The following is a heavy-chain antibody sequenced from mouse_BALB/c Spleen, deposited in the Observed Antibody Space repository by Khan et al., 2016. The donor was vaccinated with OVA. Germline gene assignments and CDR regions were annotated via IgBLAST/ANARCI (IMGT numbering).Heavy chain of an antibody. V-gene: IGHV5-17*02. CDR3: ARDSYGYMGYFDY. CDR1: GFTFSSFG. CDR2: ISSGSNTT. J-gene: IGHJ2*01. D-gene: IGHD1-2*01. Sequence: EVELVESGGGLVQPGGSRKLSCAASGFTFSSFGMHWIRQAPEKGLEWVAYISSGSNTTYYSDTLKGRFTISRDNPKNTLFLQMASLRSEDTAMYYCARDSYGYMGYFDYWGQGTTLTVSS.